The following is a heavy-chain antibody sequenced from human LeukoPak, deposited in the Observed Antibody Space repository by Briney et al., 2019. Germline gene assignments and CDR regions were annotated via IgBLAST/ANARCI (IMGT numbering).Heavy chain of an antibody. CDR1: GYTFISYG. V-gene: IGHV1-18*01. Sequence: ASVKVSCKTSGYTFISYGISWLRQAPGQGIEWMGWVSANKGDTEYAQKFQGRLTVTRDTSTSTAYMELKRLKSDDTAVYYCARADIIVVAGATPVGSAFEYWGQGTLITVS. D-gene: IGHD2-15*01. CDR2: VSANKGDT. J-gene: IGHJ4*02. CDR3: ARADIIVVAGATPVGSAFEY.